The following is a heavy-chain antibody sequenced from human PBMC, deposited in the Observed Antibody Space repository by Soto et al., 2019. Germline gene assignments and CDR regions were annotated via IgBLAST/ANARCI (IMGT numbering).Heavy chain of an antibody. J-gene: IGHJ4*02. CDR3: AREVLLYSSSSYYFDY. Sequence: SVKVYCKASGGTLSSYAISWVRQTPGQGLEWMGGIIPIFGTANYAQKFQGRVTITADESTSTAYMELSSLRSEDTAVYYCAREVLLYSSSSYYFDYWGQGTLVTVSS. CDR1: GGTLSSYA. V-gene: IGHV1-69*13. CDR2: IIPIFGTA. D-gene: IGHD6-6*01.